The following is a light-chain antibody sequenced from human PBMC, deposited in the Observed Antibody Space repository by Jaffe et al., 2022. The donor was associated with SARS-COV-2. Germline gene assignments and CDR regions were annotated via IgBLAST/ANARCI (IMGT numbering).Light chain of an antibody. CDR2: KVS. CDR3: MQGTHWPHT. CDR1: HSLVFGDGYSY. J-gene: IGKJ2*01. V-gene: IGKV2-30*01. Sequence: DVVMTQSPLSLPVTLGQSASISCRSSHSLVFGDGYSYLNWFHQRPGQSPRRLIYKVSNRDSGVPDRFSGGGSGTDFTLKISRVEAEDVGLYYCMQGTHWPHTFGQGTKLEI.